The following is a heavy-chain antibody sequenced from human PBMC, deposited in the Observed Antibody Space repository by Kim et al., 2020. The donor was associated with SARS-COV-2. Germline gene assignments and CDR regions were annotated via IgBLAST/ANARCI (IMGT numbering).Heavy chain of an antibody. Sequence: SETLSLTCAVYGGSFSGYYWSWIRQPPGKGLEWIGEINHSGSTNYNPSLKSRVTISVDTSKNQFSLKLSSVTAADTAVYYCATQAGSGSYFPSDDAFDIWGQGTMVTVSS. V-gene: IGHV4-34*01. CDR1: GGSFSGYY. CDR3: ATQAGSGSYFPSDDAFDI. CDR2: INHSGST. D-gene: IGHD1-26*01. J-gene: IGHJ3*02.